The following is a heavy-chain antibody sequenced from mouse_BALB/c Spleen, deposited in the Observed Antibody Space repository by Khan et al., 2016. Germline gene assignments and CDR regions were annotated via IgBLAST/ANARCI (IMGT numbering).Heavy chain of an antibody. Sequence: EVELVASGGDLVKPGGSLKVSCAASGFTFSSYVMSWVRQTPEKRLEWVASISSDGSAYYPDSVKGRFTISRDNAQNILYLQMNSRRSEDTAMDYCTRGGYYYGTGYDYFDYWGQGTTLTVSS. J-gene: IGHJ2*01. V-gene: IGHV5-6-5*01. CDR1: GFTFSSYV. D-gene: IGHD1-1*01. CDR3: TRGGYYYGTGYDYFDY. CDR2: ISSDGSA.